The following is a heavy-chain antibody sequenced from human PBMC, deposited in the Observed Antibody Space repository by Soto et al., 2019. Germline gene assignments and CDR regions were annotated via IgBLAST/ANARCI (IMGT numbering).Heavy chain of an antibody. J-gene: IGHJ3*02. CDR3: ARSRLSDAFDI. CDR1: GFTLSSYS. V-gene: IGHV3-21*01. D-gene: IGHD6-25*01. CDR2: ISSSSSYI. Sequence: GGSLRLSCAASGFTLSSYSMNWVRQAPGKGLEWVSSISSSSSYIYYADSVKGRFTISRDNAKNSLYLQMNSLRAEDTAVYYCARSRLSDAFDIWGQGTMVTVSS.